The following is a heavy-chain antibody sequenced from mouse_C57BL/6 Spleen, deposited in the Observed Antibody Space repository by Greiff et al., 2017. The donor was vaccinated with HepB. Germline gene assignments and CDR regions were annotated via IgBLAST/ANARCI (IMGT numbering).Heavy chain of an antibody. J-gene: IGHJ2*01. CDR1: GYAFSSYW. V-gene: IGHV1-80*01. CDR3: AREIYYYGSSYGY. Sequence: VQLQQSGAELVKPGASVKISCKASGYAFSSYWMNWVKQRPGKGLEWIGQIYPGDGDTNYNGKFKGKATLTADKSSSTAYMQLSSLTSEDPAVYFCAREIYYYGSSYGYWGQGTTLTVSS. CDR2: IYPGDGDT. D-gene: IGHD1-1*01.